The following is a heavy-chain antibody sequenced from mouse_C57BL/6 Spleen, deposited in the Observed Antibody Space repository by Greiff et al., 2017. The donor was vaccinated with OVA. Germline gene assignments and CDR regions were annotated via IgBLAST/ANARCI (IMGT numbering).Heavy chain of an antibody. D-gene: IGHD1-1*01. CDR2: IYPGDGDT. J-gene: IGHJ1*03. Sequence: VQLQQSGAELVKPGASVKISCKASGYAFSSYWMNWVKQRPGKGLEWIGQIYPGDGDTNYNGKFKGKATLTADKSSSTAYMQLSSLTSEDSAVYFCARKNYYGSSHWYFDVWGTGTTVTVSS. CDR1: GYAFSSYW. V-gene: IGHV1-80*01. CDR3: ARKNYYGSSHWYFDV.